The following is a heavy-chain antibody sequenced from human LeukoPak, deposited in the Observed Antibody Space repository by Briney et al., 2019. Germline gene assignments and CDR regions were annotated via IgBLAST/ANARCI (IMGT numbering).Heavy chain of an antibody. CDR3: ARHPGYRVGHWFDP. Sequence: SETLSLTCAVSGYSISSGYYWGWIRQPPGKGLEWIGSIYHSGSTYYNPSLKSRVTISLDTSKNQFSLKLSSVTAADTSVYYCARHPGYRVGHWFDPWGQGTLVTVSS. CDR2: IYHSGST. D-gene: IGHD6-13*01. CDR1: GYSISSGYY. V-gene: IGHV4-38-2*01. J-gene: IGHJ5*02.